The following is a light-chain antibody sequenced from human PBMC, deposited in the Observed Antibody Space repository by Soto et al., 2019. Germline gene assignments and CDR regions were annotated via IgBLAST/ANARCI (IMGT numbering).Light chain of an antibody. CDR3: HQYNNWPRT. CDR2: GAF. Sequence: EVVMTQSPATLSASPGERATLSCRASQIVNSRLAWYQQKPGQAPSLLIYGAFTRATGIPARFSGSGSGTEFTLTIGSLHSEDFAVYYCHQYNNWPRTFGQGTKVEIK. V-gene: IGKV3-15*01. J-gene: IGKJ1*01. CDR1: QIVNSR.